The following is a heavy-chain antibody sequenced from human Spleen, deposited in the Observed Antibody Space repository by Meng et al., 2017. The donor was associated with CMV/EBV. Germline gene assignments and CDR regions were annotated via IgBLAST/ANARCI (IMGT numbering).Heavy chain of an antibody. D-gene: IGHD3-10*01. Sequence: SETLSLTCTVSGGSISSYYWSWIRQPAGKGLEWIGSIYYSGSTYYNPSLKSRVTISVDTSKNQFSLKLSSVTAADTAVYYCARDLGLWFGEFDNWGQGTLVTVSS. J-gene: IGHJ4*02. CDR3: ARDLGLWFGEFDN. CDR2: IYYSGST. CDR1: GGSISSYY. V-gene: IGHV4-4*07.